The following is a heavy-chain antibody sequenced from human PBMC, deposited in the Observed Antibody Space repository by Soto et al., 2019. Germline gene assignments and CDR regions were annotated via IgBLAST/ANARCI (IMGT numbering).Heavy chain of an antibody. CDR2: INSGGKS. CDR3: AREAPRSGYAFGDFDC. D-gene: IGHD5-12*01. CDR1: EFTFNNYG. Sequence: EVQLLESGGGLVQPGGSLRLSCAASEFTFNNYGMSWVRQAPGKGLEWVSAINSGGKSYYADSVKGRFTISRDSSMDTLFLQMDSLRAEHTAIYYCAREAPRSGYAFGDFDCWGQGTLVTVSS. J-gene: IGHJ4*02. V-gene: IGHV3-23*01.